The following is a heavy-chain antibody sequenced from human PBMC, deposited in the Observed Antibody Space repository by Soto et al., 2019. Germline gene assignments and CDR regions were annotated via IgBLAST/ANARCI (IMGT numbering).Heavy chain of an antibody. D-gene: IGHD5-18*01. V-gene: IGHV1-18*01. CDR3: ARDLGPRGYSYGHAGY. J-gene: IGHJ4*01. Sequence: QVQLVQSGAEVKKPGASVKVSCKASGYTFTSYGISCVRQAPGPGLEWMGGISAYNGNTNYAQKLQGRVTLTTDTSTSTAYMELRSLRSDDTAVYSCARDLGPRGYSYGHAGYWGHGTLVTVSS. CDR1: GYTFTSYG. CDR2: ISAYNGNT.